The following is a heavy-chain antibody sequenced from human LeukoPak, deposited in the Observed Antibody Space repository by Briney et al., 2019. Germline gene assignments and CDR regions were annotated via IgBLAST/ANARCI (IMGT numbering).Heavy chain of an antibody. D-gene: IGHD3-22*01. CDR2: IIPTLGIA. CDR1: GGTFSSYA. CDR3: ARVARYYYDSSGPYYFDY. V-gene: IGHV1-69*04. J-gene: IGHJ4*02. Sequence: SVKVSCKASGGTFSSYAISWVRQAPGQGLEWMGRIIPTLGIANYAQKFQGRVTITADKTTSTTYMELSSLRSEDTAVYYCARVARYYYDSSGPYYFDYWGQGTLVTVSS.